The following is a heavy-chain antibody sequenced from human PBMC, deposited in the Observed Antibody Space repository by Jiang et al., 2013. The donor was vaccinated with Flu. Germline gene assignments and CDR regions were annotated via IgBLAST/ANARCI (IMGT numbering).Heavy chain of an antibody. V-gene: IGHV2-70*11. Sequence: KPTQTLTLTCTFSGFSLSTSGMCVSWIRQPPGKALEWLARIDWDDDKYYSTSLKTRLTISKDTSKNQVVLTMTNMDPVDTATYYCARIPLGELNFDYWGQGTLVTVSS. CDR3: ARIPLGELNFDY. CDR2: IDWDDDK. D-gene: IGHD3-16*01. CDR1: GFSLSTSGMC. J-gene: IGHJ4*02.